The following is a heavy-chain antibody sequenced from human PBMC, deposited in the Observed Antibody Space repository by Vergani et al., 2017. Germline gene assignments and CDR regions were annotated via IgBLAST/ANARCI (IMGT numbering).Heavy chain of an antibody. V-gene: IGHV5-51*01. Sequence: EVQLVQSGAEVKKPGESLNISCKGSGYSFTSYWIGWVRQMPVKGLEWIGIIYPGDSDTRYSPSFQGQVTISADKSITTASLQGSSLKASYTAMYYCARLRGSPGNWFDPWGQGTLVTVSS. CDR1: GYSFTSYW. D-gene: IGHD3-16*01. CDR2: IYPGDSDT. CDR3: ARLRGSPGNWFDP. J-gene: IGHJ5*02.